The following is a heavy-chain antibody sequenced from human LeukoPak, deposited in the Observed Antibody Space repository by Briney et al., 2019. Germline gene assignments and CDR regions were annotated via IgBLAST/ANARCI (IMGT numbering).Heavy chain of an antibody. CDR2: IHPTDGST. D-gene: IGHD2-2*02. V-gene: IGHV1-46*01. CDR1: GYTFSTYY. Sequence: ASVKVSCKTSGYTFSTYYMHWVRQAPGQGLECLGIIHPTDGSTSYAQKFQGRVTITTDESTSTAYMELSSLRSEDTAVYYCARDDRYQLLYLGYWGQGTLGTVSS. J-gene: IGHJ4*02. CDR3: ARDDRYQLLYLGY.